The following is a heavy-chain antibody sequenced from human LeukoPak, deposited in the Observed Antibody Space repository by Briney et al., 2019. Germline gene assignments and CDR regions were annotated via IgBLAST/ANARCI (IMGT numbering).Heavy chain of an antibody. D-gene: IGHD6-13*01. V-gene: IGHV4-4*02. CDR1: GGSISSSNW. J-gene: IGHJ3*02. Sequence: SGTLCLTCAASGGSISSSNWWSWVREPPGKGLEWIGEIYHSGGTNYNPSVKSRVTISVDKSKNKFSLKLSSVSAEDTAVYYSARDVKGISDAFDIWGQGTMVTVSS. CDR2: IYHSGGT. CDR3: ARDVKGISDAFDI.